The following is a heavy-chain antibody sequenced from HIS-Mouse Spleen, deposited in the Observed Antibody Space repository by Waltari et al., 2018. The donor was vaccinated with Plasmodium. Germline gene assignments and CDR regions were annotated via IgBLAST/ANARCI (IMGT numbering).Heavy chain of an antibody. J-gene: IGHJ4*02. Sequence: QVQLVESGGGVVQPGRSLRLSCAASGFTFSSYGMHWVRQAPGKGLEWVAVISYDGSNKYYADSVKCRFTISRDNSKNTLYLQMNSLRAEDTAVYYCAKGILTGAYYFDYWGQGTLVTVSS. V-gene: IGHV3-30*18. CDR2: ISYDGSNK. D-gene: IGHD3-9*01. CDR1: GFTFSSYG. CDR3: AKGILTGAYYFDY.